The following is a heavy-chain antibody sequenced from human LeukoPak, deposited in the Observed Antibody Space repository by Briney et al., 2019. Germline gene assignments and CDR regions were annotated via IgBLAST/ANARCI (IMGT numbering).Heavy chain of an antibody. CDR1: GFTFSSYA. V-gene: IGHV3-23*01. CDR2: ISGSGGTT. CDR3: ARASSKQLAGYLPDGFDI. J-gene: IGHJ3*02. D-gene: IGHD3-9*01. Sequence: GGSLRLSCAASGFTFSSYAMSWVRQAPGKGLEWVSAISGSGGTTYYADSVKGRFTISRDNAKNSLSLQMNSLRADDAAVYYCARASSKQLAGYLPDGFDIWGQGTMVTVSS.